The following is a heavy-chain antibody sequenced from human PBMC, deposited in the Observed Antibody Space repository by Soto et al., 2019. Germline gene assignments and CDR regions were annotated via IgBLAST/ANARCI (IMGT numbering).Heavy chain of an antibody. J-gene: IGHJ4*02. V-gene: IGHV1-18*01. CDR3: ARDLSSDPPNYFAY. Sequence: EASVKVSFKASGYTFTSYGISWVRQAPGQGLEWMGWISAYNGNTNYAQKLQGRVTMTTDTSTSTAYMELRSLRSDDTAVYYCARDLSSDPPNYFAYWGQGTLVTVSS. CDR2: ISAYNGNT. D-gene: IGHD2-21*02. CDR1: GYTFTSYG.